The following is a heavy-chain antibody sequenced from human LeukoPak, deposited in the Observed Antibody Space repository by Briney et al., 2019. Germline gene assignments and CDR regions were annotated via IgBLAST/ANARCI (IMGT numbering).Heavy chain of an antibody. CDR1: GGSFSGYY. D-gene: IGHD6-19*01. V-gene: IGHV4-34*01. CDR2: INHSGST. Sequence: SETLSLTCAVYGGSFSGYYWSWIRQPPGKGLEWIGEINHSGSTNYNPSLKSRVTISVDTSKNQFSLKLSSVTAADTAVYYCARVSKGSGWYGSYYFDYWGQGTLVTVSS. CDR3: ARVSKGSGWYGSYYFDY. J-gene: IGHJ4*02.